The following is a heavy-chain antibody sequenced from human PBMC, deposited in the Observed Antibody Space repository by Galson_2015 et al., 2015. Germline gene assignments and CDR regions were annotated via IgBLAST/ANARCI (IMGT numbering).Heavy chain of an antibody. D-gene: IGHD4-23*01. CDR2: ISSDGIVT. Sequence: SLRLSCAASGFTFSIFWMNWVRQAPGKGLVWVARISSDGIVTGYADSVKGQFTISRDNAKNTPSLQLHSPRAEDTGVYYCARNSFYGMDVWGQGTTVTVSS. CDR3: ARNSFYGMDV. J-gene: IGHJ6*02. V-gene: IGHV3-74*01. CDR1: GFTFSIFW.